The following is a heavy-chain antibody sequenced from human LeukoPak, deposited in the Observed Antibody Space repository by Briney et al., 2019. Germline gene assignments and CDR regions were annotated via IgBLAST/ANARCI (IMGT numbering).Heavy chain of an antibody. CDR3: ARDLNYEGCLDY. Sequence: SETLALTCTVSGGSISSGSYYWSWIRQPAGKGLEWVGRSYTSGSTNSNPSLKSRVTRAVDEPKNQFSLKLSSVTAADTAVYYCARDLNYEGCLDYWGQGTLVTVSS. V-gene: IGHV4-61*02. J-gene: IGHJ4*02. CDR1: GGSISSGSYY. D-gene: IGHD1-7*01. CDR2: SYTSGST.